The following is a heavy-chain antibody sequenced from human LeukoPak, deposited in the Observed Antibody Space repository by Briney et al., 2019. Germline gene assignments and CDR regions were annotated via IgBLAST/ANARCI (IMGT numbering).Heavy chain of an antibody. CDR3: ARDRPSTVFGVADYYYMDV. V-gene: IGHV3-30*04. CDR1: GFTFSSYA. CDR2: ISSGGSYK. J-gene: IGHJ6*03. D-gene: IGHD3-3*01. Sequence: PGGSLRLSCAASGFTFSSYAMHWVRQAPGKGLERVAIISSGGSYKFYADSVKGRFTISRDNSKNTLYLEMKSLRPEDTAVYSCARDRPSTVFGVADYYYMDVWGKGTTVTVSS.